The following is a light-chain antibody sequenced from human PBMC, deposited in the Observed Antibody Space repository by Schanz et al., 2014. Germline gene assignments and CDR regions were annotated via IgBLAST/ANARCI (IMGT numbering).Light chain of an antibody. Sequence: DIPMTQSPSSVSASVGDTVTITCRASQDINTWLAWYQQKPGQAPKLLIYAASTLQSGVPSRFTGRGSGTDFPLPSSSLQPEDFATYFCQQADTFPPTYTLGPGTRVDSK. CDR3: QQADTFPPTYT. CDR1: QDINTW. V-gene: IGKV1-12*01. CDR2: AAS. J-gene: IGKJ2*01.